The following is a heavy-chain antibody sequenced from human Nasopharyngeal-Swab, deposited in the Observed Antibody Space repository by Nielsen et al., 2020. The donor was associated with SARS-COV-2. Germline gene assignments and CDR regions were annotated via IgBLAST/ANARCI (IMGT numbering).Heavy chain of an antibody. D-gene: IGHD5-12*01. Sequence: VRQAPGKGLEWVSLIFAGGSTYYADSVKGRFTISRDSSKSTVYLQMNSLRAEDTAVYYCARDAGHGGSNADVGRDYWGQGTLVTVSS. CDR3: ARDAGHGGSNADVGRDY. J-gene: IGHJ4*02. CDR2: IFAGGST. V-gene: IGHV3-53*01.